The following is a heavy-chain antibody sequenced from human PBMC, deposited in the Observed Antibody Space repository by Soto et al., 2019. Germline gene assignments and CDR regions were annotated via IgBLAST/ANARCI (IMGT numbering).Heavy chain of an antibody. Sequence: SVKVSCKASGGTFSSYAISWVRQAPGQGLEWMGGIIPIFGTANYAQKFQGRVTITADESTSTAYMELSSLRSEDTAVYYCARGARDDILTGPRNYYFDYWGQGTLVTVSS. J-gene: IGHJ4*02. CDR2: IIPIFGTA. CDR1: GGTFSSYA. V-gene: IGHV1-69*13. D-gene: IGHD3-9*01. CDR3: ARGARDDILTGPRNYYFDY.